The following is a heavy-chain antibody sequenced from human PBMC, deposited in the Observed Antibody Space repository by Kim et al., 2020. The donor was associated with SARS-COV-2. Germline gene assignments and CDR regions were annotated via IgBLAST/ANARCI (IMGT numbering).Heavy chain of an antibody. D-gene: IGHD1-26*01. Sequence: RFTISRANSKNTLYLQMNSLRAEDTAVYYCARDAPRVGATIDYYYGMDVWGQGTTVTVSS. CDR3: ARDAPRVGATIDYYYGMDV. J-gene: IGHJ6*02. V-gene: IGHV3-30*01.